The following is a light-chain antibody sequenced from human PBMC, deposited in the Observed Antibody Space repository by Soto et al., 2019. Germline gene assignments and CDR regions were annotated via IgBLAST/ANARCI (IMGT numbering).Light chain of an antibody. V-gene: IGKV3-20*01. CDR3: QQYDNSPIT. CDR1: QTVRNNY. Sequence: EFVLTQSPGTLSLSPWERATLSCRASQTVRNNYLAWYQQKPGQAPRLLIYDASSRATGIPDRFSGGGSGTDFTLTISRLEPEDFAVYYCQQYDNSPITFGQGTRLEIK. CDR2: DAS. J-gene: IGKJ5*01.